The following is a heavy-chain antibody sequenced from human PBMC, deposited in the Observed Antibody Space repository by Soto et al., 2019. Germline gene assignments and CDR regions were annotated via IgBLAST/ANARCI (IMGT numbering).Heavy chain of an antibody. J-gene: IGHJ6*02. Sequence: GGSLRLSCTASGFSFSSYSLHWVRQTPGKGLEWVAVISYDGSSKHYADSVKGRFTVSRDSPKNTLFLQMNSLKPEDTAVYYCARAPPRGIAAPGTWGSGMDVWGQGTTVTVSS. CDR2: ISYDGSSK. CDR3: ARAPPRGIAAPGTWGSGMDV. V-gene: IGHV3-30-3*01. CDR1: GFSFSSYS. D-gene: IGHD6-13*01.